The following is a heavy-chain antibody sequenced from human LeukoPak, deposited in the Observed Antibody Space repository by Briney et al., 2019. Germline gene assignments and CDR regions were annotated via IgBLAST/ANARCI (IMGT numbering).Heavy chain of an antibody. J-gene: IGHJ3*01. CDR3: AKEFSATPRAAAQTGGAFDV. D-gene: IGHD7-27*01. CDR1: GFTFNRYG. V-gene: IGHV3-30*18. Sequence: GGSLRLSCAASGFTFNRYGMHWVRQAPGKGLEWVAVISFDGKVSYYADSVKGRFTISRDNSKNTLDLQMNSLRPEDTAVYYCAKEFSATPRAAAQTGGAFDVWGQGTMVTVSS. CDR2: ISFDGKVS.